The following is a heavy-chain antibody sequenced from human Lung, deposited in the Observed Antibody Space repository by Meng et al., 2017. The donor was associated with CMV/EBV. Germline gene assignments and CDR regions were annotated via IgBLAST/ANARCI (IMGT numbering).Heavy chain of an antibody. V-gene: IGHV1-2*02. CDR3: ARDNNWGPDN. D-gene: IGHD7-27*01. J-gene: IGHJ4*02. Sequence: ASXXVSCKASGYTFTAHYFHWVRQAPGQGLEWMGWIHPHRGDTNYAQQFQGRVTLTRDTSINTDYMELTRLTSNDTAVYYCARDNNWGPDNWGQGTLVTVSS. CDR2: IHPHRGDT. CDR1: GYTFTAHY.